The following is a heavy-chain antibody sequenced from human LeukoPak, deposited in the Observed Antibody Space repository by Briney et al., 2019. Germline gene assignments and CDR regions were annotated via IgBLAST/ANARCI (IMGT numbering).Heavy chain of an antibody. CDR2: IWYDGSNK. CDR1: GFTFSSYG. J-gene: IGHJ4*02. Sequence: PGGSLRLSCAASGFTFSSYGMHWVRQAPGKGLEWVAVIWYDGSNKYYGDSVKGRFTISRDNSKNTLYLQMNSLRAEDTAVYYCARDKLGRGVITATIDYWGQGTLVTVSS. D-gene: IGHD3-10*01. V-gene: IGHV3-33*01. CDR3: ARDKLGRGVITATIDY.